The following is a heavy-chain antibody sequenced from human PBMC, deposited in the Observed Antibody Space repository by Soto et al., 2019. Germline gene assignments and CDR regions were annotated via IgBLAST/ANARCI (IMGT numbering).Heavy chain of an antibody. V-gene: IGHV1-46*01. CDR1: VYTFTSDD. CDR3: ARGREGAYNRFDR. D-gene: IGHD3-16*01. CDR2: INPSGGST. Sequence: KVSCKPSVYTFTSDDMDSVRQAPGQGIEWMGIINPSGGSTSYAQNLQGRVTMTRDTSTSTVYMELSSLSSEDTPVYYCARGREGAYNRFDRWGQGTLV. J-gene: IGHJ5*02.